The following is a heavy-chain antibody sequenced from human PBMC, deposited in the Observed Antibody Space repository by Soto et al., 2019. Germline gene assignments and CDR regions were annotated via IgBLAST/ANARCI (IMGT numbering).Heavy chain of an antibody. J-gene: IGHJ4*02. V-gene: IGHV3-74*01. CDR2: IYFDGITT. CDR1: GFTFHTHW. CDR3: ARGGAMGVDY. D-gene: IGHD1-26*01. Sequence: PGGSLRLSCTASGFTFHTHWMHWVRQAPGKGLVWVSRIYFDGITTNYADSVKGRLTVSRDNAKNTVYLHVNTLRDEDTAVYYCARGGAMGVDYWGQGTLVTSP.